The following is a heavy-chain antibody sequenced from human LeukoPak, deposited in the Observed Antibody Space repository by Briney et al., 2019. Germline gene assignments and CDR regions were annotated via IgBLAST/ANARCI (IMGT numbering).Heavy chain of an antibody. D-gene: IGHD3-10*01. V-gene: IGHV1-69*08. CDR2: ITPVINTA. J-gene: IGHJ5*02. CDR1: GGTFLSHT. CDR3: ARVNLRGSNYNWFDP. Sequence: SVKVSCKTSGGTFLSHTFSWVRQAPGQGLEWMGKITPVINTANYTQTFQGRVSIYADKSTTTVYMDLSGLRPDDTAVYYCARVNLRGSNYNWFDPWGQGTRVTVSS.